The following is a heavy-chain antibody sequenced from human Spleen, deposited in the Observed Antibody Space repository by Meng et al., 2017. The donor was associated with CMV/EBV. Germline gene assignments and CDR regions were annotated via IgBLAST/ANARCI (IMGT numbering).Heavy chain of an antibody. Sequence: GESLKISCAASGFTVSSNYMSWVRQAPGKGLEWVSVIYSGGSTYYADSVKGRFTISRDNAKNSLYVQMNSLRAEDTAVYYCARTYYYGSGNYGMDVWGQGTTVTVSS. CDR2: IYSGGST. V-gene: IGHV3-66*01. J-gene: IGHJ6*02. CDR3: ARTYYYGSGNYGMDV. D-gene: IGHD3-10*01. CDR1: GFTVSSNY.